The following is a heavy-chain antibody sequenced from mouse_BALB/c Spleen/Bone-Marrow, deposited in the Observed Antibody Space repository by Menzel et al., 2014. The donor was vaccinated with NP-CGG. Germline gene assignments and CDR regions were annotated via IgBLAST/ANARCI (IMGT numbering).Heavy chain of an antibody. CDR1: GFSLRGYA. V-gene: IGHV5-6-5*01. J-gene: IGHJ1*01. Sequence: EGSGGRLVTPGTPLTLTCTVSGFSLRGYAMIWVRQAPGKGLEYIGIIDAGGSAYYATWAKGRFTISKTSTTVDLKITSPTTEDTATYFCARDPYTGYGGAFDPWGPGTLVTVSS. D-gene: IGHD1-1*02. CDR3: ARDPYTGYGGAFDP. CDR2: IDAGGSA.